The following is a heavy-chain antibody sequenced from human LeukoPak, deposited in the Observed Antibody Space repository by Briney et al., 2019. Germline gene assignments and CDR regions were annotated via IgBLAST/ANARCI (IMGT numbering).Heavy chain of an antibody. D-gene: IGHD3-22*01. V-gene: IGHV4-31*03. Sequence: PPQTLCLTCTVSGGSISSGGYYWSWIRQHPGKGLEWIGYIYYSGSTDYNPSLTSRVTMSVDMSKNQFSLKLSSVTAADTAVYYCARAPMRGIPNFDYWGQGTLGTVSS. CDR1: GGSISSGGYY. CDR2: IYYSGST. CDR3: ARAPMRGIPNFDY. J-gene: IGHJ4*02.